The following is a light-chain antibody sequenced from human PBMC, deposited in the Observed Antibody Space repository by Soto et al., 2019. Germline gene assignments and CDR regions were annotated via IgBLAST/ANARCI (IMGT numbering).Light chain of an antibody. V-gene: IGLV2-11*01. CDR2: DVT. Sequence: QSALTQPRSVSGSPGQSVTISCTGTSLDVGGFDYVSWYQQHPGKAPTLIIYDVTQRPSGVPDRFSGFKSGNTASLTISGLDPGDEADYYCCSYAGIYTYVFGTWTKVTVL. J-gene: IGLJ1*01. CDR1: SLDVGGFDY. CDR3: CSYAGIYTYV.